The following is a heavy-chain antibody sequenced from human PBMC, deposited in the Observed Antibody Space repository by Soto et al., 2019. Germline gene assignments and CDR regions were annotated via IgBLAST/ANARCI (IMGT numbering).Heavy chain of an antibody. Sequence: SETLSLTCAVYGGSFSGYYWSWIRQPPGKGLEWIGEINHSGSTNYNPSLKSRVTISVDTSKNQFSLKLSSVTAADTAVYYCARGRAVVVVAAIGSSGYYYDYWGQGTLVTVSS. CDR2: INHSGST. V-gene: IGHV4-34*01. CDR1: GGSFSGYY. D-gene: IGHD2-15*01. CDR3: ARGRAVVVVAAIGSSGYYYDY. J-gene: IGHJ4*02.